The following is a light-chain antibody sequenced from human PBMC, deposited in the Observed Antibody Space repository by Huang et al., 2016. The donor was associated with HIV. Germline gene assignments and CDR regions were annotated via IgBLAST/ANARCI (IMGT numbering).Light chain of an antibody. CDR2: AAS. CDR3: QQYNDWPPMYT. V-gene: IGKV3D-15*01. J-gene: IGKJ2*01. CDR1: QTVSSN. Sequence: EIVLTQSPAILSVSPGERATLSCTASQTVSSNLAWYQHKPGQAPRLLFHAASTRATGIPARFSGSGSGTEFTLTITSLQSEDFAVYYCQQYNDWPPMYTFGQGTKVEIK.